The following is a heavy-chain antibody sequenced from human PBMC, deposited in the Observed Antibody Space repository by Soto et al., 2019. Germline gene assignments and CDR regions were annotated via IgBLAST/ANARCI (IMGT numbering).Heavy chain of an antibody. J-gene: IGHJ4*02. Sequence: EVQVLESGGGLVQPGGSLRLSCAASGFTFSRYGMNWVRQAPGKGLEWVSGIRSDGDTTYNTDSEKGRFTVSRDTSKNTVYLQMNSLRAEDTAIYYCAKGKGVGATPDGANCWGQGTLVTVSS. V-gene: IGHV3-23*01. D-gene: IGHD1-26*01. CDR1: GFTFSRYG. CDR3: AKGKGVGATPDGANC. CDR2: IRSDGDTT.